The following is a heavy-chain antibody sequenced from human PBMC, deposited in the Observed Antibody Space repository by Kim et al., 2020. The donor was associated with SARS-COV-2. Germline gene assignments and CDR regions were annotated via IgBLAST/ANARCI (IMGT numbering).Heavy chain of an antibody. CDR2: SSSDGFYT. D-gene: IGHD2-15*01. Sequence: GGSLRLSCAASGFTFSNFAMGWVRQAPGKGLEWVSNSSSDGFYTHYADSVKGRFTISRDNSKNTLYLQMNTLRAEDTAIYYCAKYIFSSGDYFDYWGQGTLVTVSS. CDR1: GFTFSNFA. V-gene: IGHV3-23*01. CDR3: AKYIFSSGDYFDY. J-gene: IGHJ4*02.